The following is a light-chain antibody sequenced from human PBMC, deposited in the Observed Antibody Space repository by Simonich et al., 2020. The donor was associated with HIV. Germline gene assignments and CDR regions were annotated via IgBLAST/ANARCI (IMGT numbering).Light chain of an antibody. CDR3: CSYAGSSTYVV. Sequence: QSALTQPASVSGSPGQSITISCTATSSDVGSYNLVSWYQQHPGKAPNLMIYEGSKRHSGVSNRFSGSKSGNTASLTISGLQAEDEADYYCCSYAGSSTYVVFGGGTKLTVL. J-gene: IGLJ2*01. CDR1: SSDVGSYNL. V-gene: IGLV2-23*01. CDR2: EGS.